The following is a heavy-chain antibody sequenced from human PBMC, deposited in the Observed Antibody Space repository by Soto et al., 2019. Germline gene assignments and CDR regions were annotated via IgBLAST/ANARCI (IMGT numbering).Heavy chain of an antibody. CDR3: RSSSMYGTDV. CDR1: GGSITSSFY. V-gene: IGHV4-39*01. D-gene: IGHD6-13*01. Sequence: QLQLQESGPGLVKPSETLSISCTVSGGSITSSFYWGWIRQPPGKGLEWIGSIYGTGNTYYNPSLKGRVTISADTSKNQFSLNLIYVTAADTAVYYCRSSSMYGTDVWGQGATVTVSS. J-gene: IGHJ6*02. CDR2: IYGTGNT.